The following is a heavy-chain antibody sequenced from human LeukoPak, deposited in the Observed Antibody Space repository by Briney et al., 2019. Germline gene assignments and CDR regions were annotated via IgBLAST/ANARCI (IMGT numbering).Heavy chain of an antibody. CDR1: GFTFSSYA. J-gene: IGHJ4*02. CDR2: ISGSGGST. D-gene: IGHD6-6*01. V-gene: IGHV3-23*01. CDR3: AKDKYSSSNYFFDY. Sequence: GGSLRLSCAASGFTFSSYAMSWVRQAPGKGLEWVSAISGSGGSTYYADSVKGRFTISRDNSKNTLYLQMNSLRAEDTAIYYCAKDKYSSSNYFFDYWGRGTLVTVSS.